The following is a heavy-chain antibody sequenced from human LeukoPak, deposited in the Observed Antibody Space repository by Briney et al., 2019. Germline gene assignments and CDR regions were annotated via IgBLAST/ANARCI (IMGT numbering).Heavy chain of an antibody. V-gene: IGHV4-39*01. CDR3: ARSELYWYYYMDV. J-gene: IGHJ6*03. Sequence: SETLSLTCTVSGGSISSSSYYWGWLRQPPGKGLEWIGSIYYSGSTYYNPSLKSRVTISVDTSKNQFSLKLSSVTAADTAVYYCARSELYWYYYMDVWGKGTTVTVSS. CDR1: GGSISSSSYY. CDR2: IYYSGST. D-gene: IGHD1-7*01.